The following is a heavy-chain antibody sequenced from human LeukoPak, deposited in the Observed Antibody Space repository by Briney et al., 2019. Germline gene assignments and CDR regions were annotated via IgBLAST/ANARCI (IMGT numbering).Heavy chain of an antibody. V-gene: IGHV1-18*01. J-gene: IGHJ5*02. D-gene: IGHD3-3*01. CDR2: ISAYNGNT. Sequence: ASVKVFCKASGYTFTSYGISWVRQAPGQGLEWMGWISAYNGNTNYAQKLQGRVTMTTDTSTSTAYMELRSLRSDDTAVYYCARGEGVRFLEWLNWFDPWGQGTLVTVSS. CDR3: ARGEGVRFLEWLNWFDP. CDR1: GYTFTSYG.